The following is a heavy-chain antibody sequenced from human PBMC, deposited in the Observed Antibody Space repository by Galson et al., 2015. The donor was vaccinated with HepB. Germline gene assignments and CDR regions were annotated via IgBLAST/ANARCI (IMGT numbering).Heavy chain of an antibody. Sequence: SLRLSCAASGFTFSSYGMHWVRQAPGKGLEWVAFIRYDGSNKYYVDSVKGRFTISRDNSKNTLYLQMNGLRAEDTAVYYCAKTPRGGSYYDYWGQGTLVTVSS. CDR2: IRYDGSNK. CDR3: AKTPRGGSYYDY. V-gene: IGHV3-30*02. CDR1: GFTFSSYG. D-gene: IGHD1-26*01. J-gene: IGHJ4*02.